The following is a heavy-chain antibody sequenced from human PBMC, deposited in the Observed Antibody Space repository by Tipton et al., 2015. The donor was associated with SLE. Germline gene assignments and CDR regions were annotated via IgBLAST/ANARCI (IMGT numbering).Heavy chain of an antibody. Sequence: TLSLTCAVYGGSFSGYYWTWIRQPPGKGLEWIGEINHGGSTNYNPSLKSRVTISEDTSKNQFSLKLTSVTAADTAVYYCARVQAYEGFDPWGQGTLATVSS. D-gene: IGHD3-16*01. CDR1: GGSFSGYY. CDR3: ARVQAYEGFDP. J-gene: IGHJ5*02. CDR2: INHGGST. V-gene: IGHV4-34*01.